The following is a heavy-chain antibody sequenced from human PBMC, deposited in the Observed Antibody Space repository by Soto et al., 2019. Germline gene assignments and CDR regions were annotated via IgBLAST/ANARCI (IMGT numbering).Heavy chain of an antibody. CDR3: ARRTGSSTYYFDY. V-gene: IGHV4-39*01. CDR1: GGSISDDTYY. CDR2: ISYSGTS. Sequence: SETVSLTCTVSGGSISDDTYYWGWIRQPPGMGLEWIGSISYSGTSSYNPSLKSRVTMSVDTSKKQLSLRLSSVIAADTAVYYCARRTGSSTYYFDYWGQGAQVTVSS. D-gene: IGHD6-6*01. J-gene: IGHJ4*02.